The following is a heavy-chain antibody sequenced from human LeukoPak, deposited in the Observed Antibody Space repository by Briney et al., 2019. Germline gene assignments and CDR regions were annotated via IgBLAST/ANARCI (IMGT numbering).Heavy chain of an antibody. V-gene: IGHV3-23*01. Sequence: GGTLRLSCAASGFTFSSYGMSWVRQAPGKGLEWVSAISGSGGSTYYADSVKGRFTISRDNAKNSLYLQMNSLRAEDTAVYYCARRYSSSSVTDYYYYMDVWGKGTTVTVSS. CDR2: ISGSGGST. J-gene: IGHJ6*03. CDR3: ARRYSSSSVTDYYYYMDV. CDR1: GFTFSSYG. D-gene: IGHD6-6*01.